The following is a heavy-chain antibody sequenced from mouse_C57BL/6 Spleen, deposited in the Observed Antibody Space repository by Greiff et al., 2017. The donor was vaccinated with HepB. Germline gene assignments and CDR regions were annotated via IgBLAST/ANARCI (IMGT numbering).Heavy chain of an antibody. Sequence: VQLVESGAELVRPGTSVKVSCKASGYAFTNYLIEWVKQRPGQGLEWIGVINPGSGGTNYNEKFKGKATLTADKSSSTAYMQLSSLTSEDSAVYFCAGGTTVVEGWYFEVWGTGTTVTVAS. J-gene: IGHJ1*03. CDR2: INPGSGGT. V-gene: IGHV1-54*01. D-gene: IGHD1-1*01. CDR1: GYAFTNYL. CDR3: AGGTTVVEGWYFEV.